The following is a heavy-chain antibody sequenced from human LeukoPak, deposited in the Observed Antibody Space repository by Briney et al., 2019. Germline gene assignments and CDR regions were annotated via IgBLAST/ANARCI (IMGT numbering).Heavy chain of an antibody. CDR3: ARVRFAEGYFDY. J-gene: IGHJ4*02. CDR1: AYSISSAYY. D-gene: IGHD3-10*01. Sequence: SETLSLTCSVTAYSISSAYYWGWIRQPPGKGLEWIGNIYHSGNTYYNSSLKGRVTISVDMAKQQFSLNLRSVTAADTAVYYCARVRFAEGYFDYWGQGALVTVSS. V-gene: IGHV4-38-2*02. CDR2: IYHSGNT.